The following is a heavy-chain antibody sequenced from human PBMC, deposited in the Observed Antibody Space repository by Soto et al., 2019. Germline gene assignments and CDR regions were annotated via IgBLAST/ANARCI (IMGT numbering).Heavy chain of an antibody. V-gene: IGHV3-23*01. Sequence: GGSLRLSCVGSGFTFSSYGMSWVRPAPGKGLEWVSAISGSGGSTYYADSVKGRFTISRDNSKNTLYLQMNSLRAEDTAVYYCAKLPVAAAGMILSDSYFDYWGQGTLVTVSS. D-gene: IGHD6-13*01. J-gene: IGHJ4*02. CDR1: GFTFSSYG. CDR3: AKLPVAAAGMILSDSYFDY. CDR2: ISGSGGST.